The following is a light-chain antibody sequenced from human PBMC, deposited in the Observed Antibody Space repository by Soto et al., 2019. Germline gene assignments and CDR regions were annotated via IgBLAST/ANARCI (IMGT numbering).Light chain of an antibody. Sequence: EIVLTQSPCTLSLSPGERATLSCGASQSVSNNYLAWYQQKPGQAPRLLIYGASSRATGIPDRFSGSGSGTDFTLTISRLQPEDFAVYYCQQYGSSGTFGQGTKVDIK. V-gene: IGKV3-20*01. CDR2: GAS. CDR1: QSVSNNY. J-gene: IGKJ1*01. CDR3: QQYGSSGT.